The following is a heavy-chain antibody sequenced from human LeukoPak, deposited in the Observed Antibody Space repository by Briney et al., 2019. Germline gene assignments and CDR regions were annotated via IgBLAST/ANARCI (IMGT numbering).Heavy chain of an antibody. V-gene: IGHV1-69*13. CDR1: GGTFSSYA. CDR2: IIPIFGTA. Sequence: VASVKVSCKASGGTFSSYAISWVRQAPGQGLEWMGGIIPIFGTANYAQKFQGRVTITADESTSTAYMELSSLRSEDTAVYYCARLPAAMTTVTTDDAFDIWGQGTMVTVSS. CDR3: ARLPAAMTTVTTDDAFDI. J-gene: IGHJ3*02. D-gene: IGHD4-11*01.